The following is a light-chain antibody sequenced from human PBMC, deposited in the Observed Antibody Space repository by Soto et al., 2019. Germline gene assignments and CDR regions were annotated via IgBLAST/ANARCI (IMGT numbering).Light chain of an antibody. J-gene: IGLJ2*01. CDR3: SSYTSTSTVI. Sequence: QSALTQPASVSGSPGQSITISCTGTSSDIGAYNYVSWYQQHPGRAPKLMIYEVSHRPSGVSNRFSGSKSGNTASLTISGLQAEDEADYYCSSYTSTSTVIFGGRTKVTVL. CDR2: EVS. V-gene: IGLV2-14*01. CDR1: SSDIGAYNY.